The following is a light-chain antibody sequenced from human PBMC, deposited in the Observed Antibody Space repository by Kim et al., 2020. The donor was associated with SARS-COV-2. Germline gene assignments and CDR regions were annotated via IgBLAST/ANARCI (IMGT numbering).Light chain of an antibody. CDR1: SRDVGAYNY. V-gene: IGLV2-14*03. CDR3: SSYTSTSLGV. CDR2: DVS. J-gene: IGLJ2*01. Sequence: QSALTQPASVSGSPGQSITISWTGTSRDVGAYNYVSWYQQHPGKAPKLLIYDVSERPSGVSNRFSASKSGNTASLTISGLQAEDEADYYCSSYTSTSLGVFGGGTQLTVL.